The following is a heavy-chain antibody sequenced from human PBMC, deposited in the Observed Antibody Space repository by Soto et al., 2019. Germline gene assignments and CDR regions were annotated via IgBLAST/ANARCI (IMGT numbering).Heavy chain of an antibody. Sequence: GGSLRLSCAASGFTFSDSGMHWVRQAPGKGLEWVSLISYDGGNKYYGDSMSGRFTISRDNSRDTVYLQMNSLRAEDTAVYYCAKDLTAGINYWGQGTLVTVSS. D-gene: IGHD2-21*02. CDR3: AKDLTAGINY. CDR1: GFTFSDSG. V-gene: IGHV3-30*18. J-gene: IGHJ4*02. CDR2: ISYDGGNK.